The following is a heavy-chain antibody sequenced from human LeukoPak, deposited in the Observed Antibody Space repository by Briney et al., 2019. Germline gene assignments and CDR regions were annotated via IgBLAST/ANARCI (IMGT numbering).Heavy chain of an antibody. CDR3: AMTVVVAATDAFDI. Sequence: SETLSLTCAVYGVSFSGYYWSWLRQPPGKGLEWIGEINHSGSTNYNPSLKSRVTISVDTSKNQFSLKLSSVTAADTAVYYCAMTVVVAATDAFDIWGQGTMVTVSS. V-gene: IGHV4-34*01. CDR1: GVSFSGYY. J-gene: IGHJ3*02. D-gene: IGHD2-15*01. CDR2: INHSGST.